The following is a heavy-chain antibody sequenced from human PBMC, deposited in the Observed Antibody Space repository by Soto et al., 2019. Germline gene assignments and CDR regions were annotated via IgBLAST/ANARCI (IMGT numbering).Heavy chain of an antibody. CDR1: GGSFSGYY. Sequence: SETLSLTCAVYGGSFSGYYWSWIRQPPGKGLEWIGEINHSGSTNYNPSLKSRVTISVDTSKNQFSLKLSSVTAADTAVYYCASLVGSYDFWSGYLPHYYYYGMDVWGKGTTVTVSS. CDR3: ASLVGSYDFWSGYLPHYYYYGMDV. CDR2: INHSGST. J-gene: IGHJ6*04. D-gene: IGHD3-3*01. V-gene: IGHV4-34*01.